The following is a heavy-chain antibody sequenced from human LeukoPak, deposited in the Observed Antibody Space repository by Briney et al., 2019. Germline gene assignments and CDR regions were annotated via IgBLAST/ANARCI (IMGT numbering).Heavy chain of an antibody. CDR3: SRDATGDH. CDR2: SRNRAKSYTT. J-gene: IGHJ4*02. CDR1: GFTLSSYG. Sequence: SGGSLRLSCAASGFTLSSYGIHWARQAPGKGLEWVGRSRNRAKSYTTDYAASVKGRFTISRDDSKSTLYLQMNSLETEDTAVYYCSRDATGDHWGQGTLVSVSS. V-gene: IGHV3-72*01.